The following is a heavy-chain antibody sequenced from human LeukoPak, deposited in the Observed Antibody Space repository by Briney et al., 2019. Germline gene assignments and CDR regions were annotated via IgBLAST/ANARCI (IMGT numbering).Heavy chain of an antibody. D-gene: IGHD2-15*01. Sequence: SGGSLSLSCAASGFTFSSYGMHWVRQAPGKGLEWVAFIRYDGSNKYYADSVKGRFTISRDNSKNTLYLQMNSLRAEDTAVYYCAKSFPLPARLGYCSGGSCPFDYWGQGTLVTVSS. CDR3: AKSFPLPARLGYCSGGSCPFDY. CDR1: GFTFSSYG. J-gene: IGHJ4*02. V-gene: IGHV3-30*02. CDR2: IRYDGSNK.